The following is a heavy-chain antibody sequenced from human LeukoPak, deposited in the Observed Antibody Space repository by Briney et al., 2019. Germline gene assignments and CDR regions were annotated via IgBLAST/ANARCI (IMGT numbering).Heavy chain of an antibody. V-gene: IGHV4-61*01. CDR3: ARDMGAPDYGSYSVDY. Sequence: PSETLSLTCTVSGGSVSSGSDYWSWIRQPPGRGLEWIAYIHYSGSAAYNPSLKSRVTISRDMSTNQFSLKMTSVTAADTAVYFCARDMGAPDYGSYSVDYWGQGTLVTVSS. CDR1: GGSVSSGSDY. CDR2: IHYSGSA. D-gene: IGHD4-23*01. J-gene: IGHJ4*02.